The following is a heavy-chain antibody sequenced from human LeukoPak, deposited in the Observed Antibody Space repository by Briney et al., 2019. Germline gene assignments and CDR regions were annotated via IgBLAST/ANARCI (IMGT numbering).Heavy chain of an antibody. Sequence: SETLSLTCTVSGGSISSYYWSWIRQPAGKGLEYIGRIYTSGSTNYNPSLKSRVTMSVDTSKNQFSLRLNYVTAADTAVYYGATLTVTESFDYRGQGTLATVSS. CDR2: IYTSGST. D-gene: IGHD4-17*01. V-gene: IGHV4-4*07. J-gene: IGHJ4*02. CDR3: ATLTVTESFDY. CDR1: GGSISSYY.